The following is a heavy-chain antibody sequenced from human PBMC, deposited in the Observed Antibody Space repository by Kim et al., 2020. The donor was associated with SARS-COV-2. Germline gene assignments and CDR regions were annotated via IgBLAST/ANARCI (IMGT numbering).Heavy chain of an antibody. J-gene: IGHJ4*02. CDR1: GFTFSSRA. CDR3: AKDHPSSGWPAFDS. V-gene: IGHV3-23*01. CDR2: VNNGGNA. Sequence: GGSLRLSCAASGFTFSSRAMSWVRQAPGKGPEWVASVNNGGNAYYADSVKGRFTVSRDITRDTLYLQMNSLRAEDTALYFCAKDHPSSGWPAFDSWGKGTL. D-gene: IGHD6-19*01.